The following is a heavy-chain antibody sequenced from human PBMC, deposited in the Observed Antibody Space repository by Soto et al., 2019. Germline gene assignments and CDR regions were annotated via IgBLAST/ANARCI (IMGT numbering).Heavy chain of an antibody. CDR2: IYHSGGT. CDR1: GGSISSSNW. V-gene: IGHV4-4*02. CDR3: ARVAGGVAAAGSLGFDY. J-gene: IGHJ4*02. Sequence: QVQLQESGPGLVKPSGTLSLTCAVSGGSISSSNWWSWVRQPPGKGLEWIGEIYHSGGTNYNPSLKRRGTISVDKSKNQFSLKLSSVTAADTAVYYCARVAGGVAAAGSLGFDYWGQGTLVTVSS. D-gene: IGHD6-13*01.